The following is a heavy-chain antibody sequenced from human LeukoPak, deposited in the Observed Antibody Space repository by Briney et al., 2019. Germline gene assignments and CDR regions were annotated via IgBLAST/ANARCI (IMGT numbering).Heavy chain of an antibody. Sequence: SETLSLTCTVSGGSISSGGYYWSWIRQHPGKGLEWIGYIYYSGSTYYNPSLKSRVTISVDTSKNQFSLKLSSATAADTAVYYCAADAATYDAFDIWGQGTMVTVSS. CDR1: GGSISSGGYY. J-gene: IGHJ3*02. D-gene: IGHD5-18*01. V-gene: IGHV4-31*03. CDR3: AADAATYDAFDI. CDR2: IYYSGST.